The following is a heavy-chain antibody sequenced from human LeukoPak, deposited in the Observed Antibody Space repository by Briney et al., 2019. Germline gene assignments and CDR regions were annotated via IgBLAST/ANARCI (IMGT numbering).Heavy chain of an antibody. Sequence: TSVKVSCKASGFTFTSSAMQWVRQARGQRLEWIGWIVVGSGNTNYAQKFQERVTITRDMSTSTAYMGLSSLRSEDTAVYYCAVSGIAAAGKGEVGFDYWGQGTLVTVSS. J-gene: IGHJ4*02. V-gene: IGHV1-58*02. CDR1: GFTFTSSA. D-gene: IGHD6-13*01. CDR2: IVVGSGNT. CDR3: AVSGIAAAGKGEVGFDY.